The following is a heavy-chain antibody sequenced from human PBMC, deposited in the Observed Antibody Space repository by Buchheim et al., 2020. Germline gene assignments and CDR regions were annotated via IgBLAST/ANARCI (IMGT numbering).Heavy chain of an antibody. J-gene: IGHJ3*02. Sequence: QVQLQESGPGLVKPSETLSLTCTVSGGSISSYYWSWIRQPPGKGLEWIGYIYYSGSTNYNPSLKSRVTISVDTSKTQFSLKLSSVTAADTAVYYCARDLVGGDYYDSSGENDAFDIWGQGT. CDR2: IYYSGST. CDR3: ARDLVGGDYYDSSGENDAFDI. D-gene: IGHD3-22*01. CDR1: GGSISSYY. V-gene: IGHV4-59*01.